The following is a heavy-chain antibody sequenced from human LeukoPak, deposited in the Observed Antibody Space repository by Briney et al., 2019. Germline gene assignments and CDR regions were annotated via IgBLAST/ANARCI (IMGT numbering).Heavy chain of an antibody. V-gene: IGHV4-59*01. CDR3: ARVRGIDAFDI. CDR1: GGSISSYY. D-gene: IGHD1-14*01. J-gene: IGHJ3*02. Sequence: SETLSLTCTVSGGSISSYYWSWIRQPPGKGLEWIGYIYYSGSTNYNPSLKSRVTISVDTSKSQFSLKLSSVTAADTAVYYCARVRGIDAFDIWGQGTMVTVSS. CDR2: IYYSGST.